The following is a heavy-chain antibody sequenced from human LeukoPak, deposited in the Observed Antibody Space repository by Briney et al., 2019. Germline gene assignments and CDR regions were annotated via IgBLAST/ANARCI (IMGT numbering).Heavy chain of an antibody. CDR2: VRYDQSAT. D-gene: IGHD3-3*01. CDR3: VKDQGECPGSRCYLRFLEY. CDR1: GFNFSIYG. J-gene: IGHJ4*02. V-gene: IGHV3-30*02. Sequence: PGGSLRLSCAASGFNFSIYGMHWVRQAPGKGLEWVTFVRYDQSATVYADSAQGRFAISRDNSKNTVYLQMNSLRVEDTALYFCVKDQGECPGSRCYLRFLEYWGQGTLVTVSS.